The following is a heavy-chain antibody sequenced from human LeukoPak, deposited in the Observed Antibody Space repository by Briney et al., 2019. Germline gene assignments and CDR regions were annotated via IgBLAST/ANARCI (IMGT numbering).Heavy chain of an antibody. CDR2: IKQDGSEK. Sequence: WGALGLSCAASGFTLCRYWVSWGRQGPGKGLEWGAHIKQDGSEKYYVDSVKGRFTISRDNAKNSLYLQMNSLRAEDTAVYYCARDRDYYDSSGCYWGQGTLVTVSS. V-gene: IGHV3-7*01. D-gene: IGHD3-22*01. J-gene: IGHJ4*02. CDR3: ARDRDYYDSSGCY. CDR1: GFTLCRYW.